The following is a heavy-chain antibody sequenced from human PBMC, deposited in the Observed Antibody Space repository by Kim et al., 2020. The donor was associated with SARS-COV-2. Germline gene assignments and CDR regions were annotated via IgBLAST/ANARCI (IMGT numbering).Heavy chain of an antibody. J-gene: IGHJ4*02. CDR3: AREGYCSPGGHLGADS. Sequence: SMKGRFTTSRDNAKNPLYLQMNSLRAEDTAVYHCAREGYCSPGGHLGADSWGQGTLVTVSS. V-gene: IGHV3-11*01. D-gene: IGHD2-15*01.